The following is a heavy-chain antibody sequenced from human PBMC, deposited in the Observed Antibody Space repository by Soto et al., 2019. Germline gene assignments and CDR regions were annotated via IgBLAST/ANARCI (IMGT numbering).Heavy chain of an antibody. D-gene: IGHD6-13*01. CDR3: ARIAASGRGWDV. V-gene: IGHV3-7*01. CDR1: GFTFSSYW. Sequence: EVQLVESGGGLVQPGGSLRLSCVDSGFTFSSYWMSWVRQAPVKGLEWVGNIKQDGSAENYADSVKGRFTISRDNAKNSMYLQMNSLRVEDTAVYYCARIAASGRGWDVWGQGTTVVVSS. CDR2: IKQDGSAE. J-gene: IGHJ6*02.